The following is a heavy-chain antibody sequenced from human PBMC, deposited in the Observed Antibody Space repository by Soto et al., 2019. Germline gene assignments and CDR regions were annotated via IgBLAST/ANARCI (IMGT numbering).Heavy chain of an antibody. D-gene: IGHD6-19*01. J-gene: IGHJ4*02. CDR1: GYTFTSYG. V-gene: IGHV1-18*01. Sequence: ASVKVSCKASGYTFTSYGISWVRQAPGQGLEWMGWISAYNGNTNYAQKLQGRVTMTTDTSTSTAYMKPRSLRSDDTAVYYCAREDSSGWTPIYDYWGQGTLVTVSS. CDR3: AREDSSGWTPIYDY. CDR2: ISAYNGNT.